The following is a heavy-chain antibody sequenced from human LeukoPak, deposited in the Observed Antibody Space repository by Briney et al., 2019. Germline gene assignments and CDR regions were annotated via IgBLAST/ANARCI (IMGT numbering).Heavy chain of an antibody. CDR2: IIPIFGTA. J-gene: IGHJ6*03. V-gene: IGHV1-69*06. D-gene: IGHD6-13*01. CDR1: GYIFSGYY. CDR3: ARGYSSSFSEVYYYYYYMDV. Sequence: GASVKVSCKASGYIFSGYYLHWVRQAPGQGLEWMGGIIPIFGTANYAQKFRGRVTITADKSTSTAYMALSSLRSEHTAVYYCARGYSSSFSEVYYYYYYMDVWGKGTTVTVSS.